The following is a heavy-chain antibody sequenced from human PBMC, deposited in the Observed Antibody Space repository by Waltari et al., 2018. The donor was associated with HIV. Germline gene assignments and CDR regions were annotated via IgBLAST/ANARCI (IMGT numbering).Heavy chain of an antibody. CDR2: IKSKKEGGTI. Sequence: EVHLVESGGGLVKPGGSLRVSCTVSGFTFIKAWMSWVRQAPGKGLEWRDQIKSKKEGGTIDYAAAVKDRFTILRDDSKHTLYLEMSRLKIEDTGIYYCVTAAVAVPLATAYWGQGTLVTVSS. D-gene: IGHD2-21*01. J-gene: IGHJ4*02. V-gene: IGHV3-15*01. CDR3: VTAAVAVPLATAY. CDR1: GFTFIKAW.